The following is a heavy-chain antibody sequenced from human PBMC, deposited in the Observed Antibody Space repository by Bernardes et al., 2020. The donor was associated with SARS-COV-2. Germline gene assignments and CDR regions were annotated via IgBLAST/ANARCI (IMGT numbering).Heavy chain of an antibody. V-gene: IGHV1-18*01. CDR1: GYNFDDYG. J-gene: IGHJ4*02. CDR3: AREAVSGWLQIMGWFDY. CDR2: ISTYNGNT. Sequence: ASVKVSCKASGYNFDDYGITWVRQAPGQGLEWMGWISTYNGNTIYAQKFQDRVAMTTDTSTKTAFMELRRLRADDTAVYYCAREAVSGWLQIMGWFDYWGQGTPVTVSS. D-gene: IGHD6-19*01.